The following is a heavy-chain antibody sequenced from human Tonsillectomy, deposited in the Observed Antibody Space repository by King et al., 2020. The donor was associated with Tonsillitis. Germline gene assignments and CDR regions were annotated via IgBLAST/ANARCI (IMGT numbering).Heavy chain of an antibody. CDR3: AKEEVGFDY. V-gene: IGHV3-30*18. CDR1: GFTFSSYG. Sequence: VQLVESGGGVVQPGRSLRLSCAASGFTFSSYGMHWVRQAPGKGLEWGAVISYDGSNKYYPDSVKGRFTISRDNSKNTLYLQMNSLRAEDTAVYYCAKEEVGFDYWGQGTLVTVSS. CDR2: ISYDGSNK. J-gene: IGHJ4*02.